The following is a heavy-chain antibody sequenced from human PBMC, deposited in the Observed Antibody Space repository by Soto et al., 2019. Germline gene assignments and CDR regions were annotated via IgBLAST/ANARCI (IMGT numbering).Heavy chain of an antibody. V-gene: IGHV1-24*01. CDR2: FDPEDGET. Sequence: QVQLVQSGAEVKKPGASVKVSCKVSGYTLTELSMHWVRQAPGKGLEWMGGFDPEDGETIYAQKCQGRVTMTEDTSTDTAYMALSRLRSEDTAVYYCATDRRSGYYDWVDYRGQGTLVTGSS. D-gene: IGHD3-3*01. CDR3: ATDRRSGYYDWVDY. CDR1: GYTLTELS. J-gene: IGHJ4*02.